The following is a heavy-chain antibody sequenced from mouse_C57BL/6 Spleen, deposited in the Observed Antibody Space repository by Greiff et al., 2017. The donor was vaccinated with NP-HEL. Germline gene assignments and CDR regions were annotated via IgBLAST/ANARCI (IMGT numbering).Heavy chain of an antibody. CDR1: GYTFTSYW. J-gene: IGHJ4*01. Sequence: QVQLQQPGAELVRPGSSVKLSCKASGYTFTSYWMDWVKQRPGQGLEWIGNIYPSDSETHYNQKFKDKATLTVDKSSRTAYMQLSSLTSEDSAVYYCARTYYRNLYYYAMDYWGQGTSGTVSS. V-gene: IGHV1-61*01. CDR2: IYPSDSET. D-gene: IGHD2-5*01. CDR3: ARTYYRNLYYYAMDY.